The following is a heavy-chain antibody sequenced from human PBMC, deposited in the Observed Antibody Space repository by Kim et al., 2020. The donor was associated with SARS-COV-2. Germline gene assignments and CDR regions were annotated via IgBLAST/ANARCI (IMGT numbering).Heavy chain of an antibody. Sequence: SVKVSCKASGGTFSSYAISWVRQAPGQGLEWMGGIIPIFGTANYAQKFQGRVTITADESTSTAYMELSSLRSEDTAVYYCARGGTPPYIVGAALDYWGQGTLVTVSS. V-gene: IGHV1-69*13. CDR1: GGTFSSYA. J-gene: IGHJ4*02. CDR3: ARGGTPPYIVGAALDY. CDR2: IIPIFGTA. D-gene: IGHD1-26*01.